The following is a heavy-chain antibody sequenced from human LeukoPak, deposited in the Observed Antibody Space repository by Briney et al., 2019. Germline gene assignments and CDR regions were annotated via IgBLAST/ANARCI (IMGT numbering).Heavy chain of an antibody. Sequence: GASVKVSCKASGYTFTSYDINWVRQATGQGLELIAWMNPNSGNTGYAQKFQGRVTMTRNTSISTAYMELSSLRSEDMAVYYCARILKYYYYYYMDVWGKGTTVTVSS. CDR1: GYTFTSYD. J-gene: IGHJ6*03. D-gene: IGHD2-15*01. V-gene: IGHV1-8*01. CDR2: MNPNSGNT. CDR3: ARILKYYYYYYMDV.